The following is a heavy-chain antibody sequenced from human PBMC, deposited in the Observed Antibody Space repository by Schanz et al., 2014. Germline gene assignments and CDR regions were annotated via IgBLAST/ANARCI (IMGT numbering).Heavy chain of an antibody. D-gene: IGHD3-22*01. CDR1: GFTFSSYS. J-gene: IGHJ4*02. CDR3: AKDPSHGDYDYYFDY. V-gene: IGHV3-30*18. Sequence: VQLVESGGGLVKPGGSLRLSCAASGFTFSSYSMNWVRQAPGKGLEWVAVISYDGRNKYYADSVKGRFTISRDNSRNTLYLQMNSLRTEDTAVYYCAKDPSHGDYDYYFDYWGQGTLVTVSS. CDR2: ISYDGRNK.